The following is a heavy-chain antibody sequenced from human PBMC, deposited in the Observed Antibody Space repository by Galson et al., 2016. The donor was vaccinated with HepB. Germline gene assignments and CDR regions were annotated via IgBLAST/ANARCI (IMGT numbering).Heavy chain of an antibody. CDR1: GGTFSSYA. CDR3: ARDQLAMAVDFGMDV. V-gene: IGHV1-69*01. Sequence: SGGTFSSYAISWVRQAPGQGLEWMGGITPIFGTANYAQKFQGRVTITADESTSTAYMELSSLRSEDTAVYYCARDQLAMAVDFGMDVWGQGTTVTVSS. D-gene: IGHD6-19*01. J-gene: IGHJ6*02. CDR2: ITPIFGTA.